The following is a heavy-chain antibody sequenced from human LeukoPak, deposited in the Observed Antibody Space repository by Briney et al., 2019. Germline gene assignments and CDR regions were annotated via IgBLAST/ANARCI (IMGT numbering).Heavy chain of an antibody. Sequence: GGSLRLSCAGSGFTFSSYWMHWVRQAPGKGLVWVSRISTDASSTTYADSVKGRFTISRDNSKNTLYLQMNSLRPEDTAVYHCARDRLPSDQDDFDYWGQGTLVTVSS. CDR3: ARDRLPSDQDDFDY. CDR1: GFTFSSYW. D-gene: IGHD3-3*01. J-gene: IGHJ4*02. V-gene: IGHV3-74*01. CDR2: ISTDASST.